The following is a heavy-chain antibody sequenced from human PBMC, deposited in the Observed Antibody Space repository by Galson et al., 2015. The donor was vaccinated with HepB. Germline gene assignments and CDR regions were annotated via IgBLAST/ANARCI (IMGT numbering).Heavy chain of an antibody. J-gene: IGHJ4*02. CDR3: ARERVGGDFDH. CDR1: DDSIRSHS. Sequence: SETLSLTCTVSDDSIRSHSWTWIRQPPGKGLEYIGYIFSTGSSNYNPSLKSRVSISVDTSKKQFSLRLSSVTAADTAVYYCARERVGGDFDHWGQGTPVTVSS. CDR2: IFSTGSS. D-gene: IGHD2-2*01. V-gene: IGHV4-59*11.